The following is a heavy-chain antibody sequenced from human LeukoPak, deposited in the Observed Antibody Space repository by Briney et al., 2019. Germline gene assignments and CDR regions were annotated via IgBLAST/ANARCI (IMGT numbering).Heavy chain of an antibody. Sequence: SETLSLTCTVSLGSISSYYWSWIRQPPGKGLEWIGYIYYSGSTKYKPSLKSRATISVHTSKNQFSLKLSSVTSADTAVYYCARIGYSSRPRNAFDIWGQGTMVTVSS. V-gene: IGHV4-59*01. CDR2: IYYSGST. J-gene: IGHJ3*02. D-gene: IGHD2-21*01. CDR3: ARIGYSSRPRNAFDI. CDR1: LGSISSYY.